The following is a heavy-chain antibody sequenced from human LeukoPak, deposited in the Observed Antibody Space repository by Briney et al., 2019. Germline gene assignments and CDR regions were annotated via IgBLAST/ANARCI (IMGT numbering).Heavy chain of an antibody. J-gene: IGHJ3*02. CDR2: IYYSRGT. CDR1: GDSISSFY. D-gene: IGHD5-24*01. CDR3: ARHVTISGPYDASDI. V-gene: IGHV4-59*08. Sequence: SETLSLTCTVSGDSISSFYWSCIPQPPGKGLEWIGYIYYSRGTPHNPPLKSRVTISVDTSKNQFSLKLRSVTAADTAVYYCARHVTISGPYDASDIWGQGTMVTVSP.